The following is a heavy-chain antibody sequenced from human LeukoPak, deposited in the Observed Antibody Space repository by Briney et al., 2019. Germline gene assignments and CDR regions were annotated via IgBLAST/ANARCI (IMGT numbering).Heavy chain of an antibody. CDR3: ARSSCSGGSCYRGDNWFDP. CDR1: GGSISSYY. V-gene: IGHV4-59*06. J-gene: IGHJ5*02. D-gene: IGHD2-15*01. CDR2: IYYSGST. Sequence: PSETLSLTCTVSGGSISSYYWSWIRQHPGKGLEWIGYIYYSGSTYYNPSLKSRVTISIDTSKNQFSLKLSSVTAADTAVYYCARSSCSGGSCYRGDNWFDPWGQGTLVTVSS.